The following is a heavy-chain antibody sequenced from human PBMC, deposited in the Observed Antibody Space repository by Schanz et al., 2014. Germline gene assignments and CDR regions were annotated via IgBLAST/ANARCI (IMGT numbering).Heavy chain of an antibody. Sequence: QVQLQESGPGLVKPSGTLSLTCVVSGGSISSGVWWTWARQSPGKGLEWIGEIFHSGTTNYNPSLESRVTILVDKSKNQFSLILSSMTAADTAVYYCTRSTLWSYDVWGRGTMVIVSS. CDR3: TRSTLWSYDV. CDR2: IFHSGTT. J-gene: IGHJ3*01. D-gene: IGHD2-21*01. V-gene: IGHV4-4*02. CDR1: GGSISSGVW.